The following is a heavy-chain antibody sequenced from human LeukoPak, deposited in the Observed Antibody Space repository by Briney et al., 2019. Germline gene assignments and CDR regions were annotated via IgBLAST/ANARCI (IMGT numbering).Heavy chain of an antibody. V-gene: IGHV3-30-3*01. CDR2: ISYDGSNK. J-gene: IGHJ4*02. CDR1: GFTFSSYA. Sequence: GGSLRLSCAASGFTFSSYAMHWVRQAPGKGLEWVAVISYDGSNKYYADSVEGRFTISRDNSKNTLYLQTNSLRAEDTAVYYCAPRFGELSDWGQGTLVTVSS. CDR3: APRFGELSD. D-gene: IGHD3-10*01.